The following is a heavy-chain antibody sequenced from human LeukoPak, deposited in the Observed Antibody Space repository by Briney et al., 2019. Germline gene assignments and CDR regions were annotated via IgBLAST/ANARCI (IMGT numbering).Heavy chain of an antibody. V-gene: IGHV3-53*01. CDR1: GFTVITND. J-gene: IGHJ4*02. CDR2: LYSDGNT. CDR3: ARGVEPPAANTLAY. D-gene: IGHD2-2*01. Sequence: GGSLRLSCAASGFTVITNDMTWVRQAPGKGLEWVSVLYSDGNTKYADSVQGRFTISRDNSKNTLYLEMNSLSPDDTAVYYCARGVEPPAANTLAYWGQGALVTVSS.